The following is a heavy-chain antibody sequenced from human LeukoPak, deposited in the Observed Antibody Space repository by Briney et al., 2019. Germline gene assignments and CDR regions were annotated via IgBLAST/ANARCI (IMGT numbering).Heavy chain of an antibody. CDR1: GFTVSSNY. Sequence: GGSLRLSCAASGFTVSSNYMSWVRQAPGKGLEWVSVIYSGGSTYYADSVKGRFTISRDNSKNTLYLQMNSLRAEDTAVYYCGYFGSGSYYTPDTWGQGTLVTVSS. CDR3: GYFGSGSYYTPDT. V-gene: IGHV3-53*01. D-gene: IGHD3-10*01. J-gene: IGHJ5*02. CDR2: IYSGGST.